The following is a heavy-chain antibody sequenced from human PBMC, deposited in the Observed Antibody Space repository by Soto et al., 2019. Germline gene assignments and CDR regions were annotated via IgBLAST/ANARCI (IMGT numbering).Heavy chain of an antibody. D-gene: IGHD1-1*01. Sequence: PSETLSLTCTVSGGSISSYYWSWIRQPPGKGLEWIGYIYYSGSTNCNPSLKSRVTISVDTSKNQFSLKLSSVTAADTAVYYCARTNEYPDYFDYWGQGTLVTVSS. V-gene: IGHV4-59*08. CDR1: GGSISSYY. J-gene: IGHJ4*02. CDR2: IYYSGST. CDR3: ARTNEYPDYFDY.